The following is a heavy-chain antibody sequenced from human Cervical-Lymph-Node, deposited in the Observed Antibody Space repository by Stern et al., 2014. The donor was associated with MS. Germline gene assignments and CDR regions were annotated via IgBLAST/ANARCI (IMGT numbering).Heavy chain of an antibody. V-gene: IGHV3-30*18. CDR1: GFTFSSYG. D-gene: IGHD1-26*01. Sequence: VQLVESGGGVVQPGRSLRLSCAASGFTFSSYGMHWVRQAPGQGLEWVAVISYDGSNKYYADSVKGRFTISRDNSKNTLYLQMNSLRAEDTAVYYCAKDGSGSSFDYWGQGTLVTVSS. CDR3: AKDGSGSSFDY. CDR2: ISYDGSNK. J-gene: IGHJ4*02.